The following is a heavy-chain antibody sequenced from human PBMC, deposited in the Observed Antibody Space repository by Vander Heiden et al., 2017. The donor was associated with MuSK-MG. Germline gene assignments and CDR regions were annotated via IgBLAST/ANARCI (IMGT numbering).Heavy chain of an antibody. CDR1: GFTFSSYS. CDR2: ISSSSSYI. CDR3: ARDPYYGSGSYYIDFDY. D-gene: IGHD3-10*01. J-gene: IGHJ4*02. V-gene: IGHV3-21*01. Sequence: EVQLVESGGGLVKPGGSLRLPCAAPGFTFSSYSMNWVRQAPGKGLEWVSSISSSSSYIYYADSVKGRFTISRDNAKNSLYLQMNSLRAEETAVYYCARDPYYGSGSYYIDFDYWGQGTLVTVSS.